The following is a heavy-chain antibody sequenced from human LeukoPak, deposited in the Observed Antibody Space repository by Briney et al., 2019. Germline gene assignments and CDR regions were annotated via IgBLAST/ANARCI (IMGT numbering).Heavy chain of an antibody. J-gene: IGHJ4*02. Sequence: ASVKVSCKASGYTLTDYYIHWVRQAPGQGLEWMGWINPNSGVTKYAQKFQGRVTLTRDTPISTAYMEVSRLRSDDTAVYYCARAHMTTVTLGDYWGQGSLVTVSS. D-gene: IGHD4-11*01. CDR3: ARAHMTTVTLGDY. V-gene: IGHV1-2*02. CDR1: GYTLTDYY. CDR2: INPNSGVT.